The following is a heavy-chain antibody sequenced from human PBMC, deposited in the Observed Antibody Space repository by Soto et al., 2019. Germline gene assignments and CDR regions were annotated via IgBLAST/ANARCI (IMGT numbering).Heavy chain of an antibody. CDR1: GFTFSSYG. CDR3: AKENYDSSGSYDY. Sequence: PGGSLRLSCAASGFTFSSYGMHWVRQAPGKGLEWVAVISYDGSNKYYADSVKGRFTISRDNSKNTLYLQMNSLRAEDTAVYYCAKENYDSSGSYDYWGQGTLVTVSS. D-gene: IGHD3-22*01. J-gene: IGHJ4*02. CDR2: ISYDGSNK. V-gene: IGHV3-30*18.